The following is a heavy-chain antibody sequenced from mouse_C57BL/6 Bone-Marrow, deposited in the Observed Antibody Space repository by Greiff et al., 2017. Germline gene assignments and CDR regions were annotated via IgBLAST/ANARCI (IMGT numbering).Heavy chain of an antibody. D-gene: IGHD3-1*01. Sequence: EVQLVESGGDLVKPGGSLKLSCAASGFTFSSYGMSWVRQTPDKRLEWVATISSGGSYTYYPDSVKGRFTISSDNAKNTLYLQMSSLKSEDTAMYYCARHELGYARDYWGQGTSVTVSS. CDR3: ARHELGYARDY. CDR2: ISSGGSYT. J-gene: IGHJ4*01. CDR1: GFTFSSYG. V-gene: IGHV5-6*01.